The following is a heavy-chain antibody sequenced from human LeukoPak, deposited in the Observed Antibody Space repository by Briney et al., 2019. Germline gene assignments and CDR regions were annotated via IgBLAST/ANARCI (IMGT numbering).Heavy chain of an antibody. CDR1: GGSISTYY. CDR3: ARVEWLRLSHYYYMDV. CDR2: VYYSGST. Sequence: SETLSLTCTVSGGSISTYYWSWIRQPPGKGLEWIGFVYYSGSTNYNPSLKSRVSISVETSKNQFSLKLSSVTAADTAVYYCARVEWLRLSHYYYMDVWGKGTTVTISS. V-gene: IGHV4-59*01. D-gene: IGHD5-12*01. J-gene: IGHJ6*03.